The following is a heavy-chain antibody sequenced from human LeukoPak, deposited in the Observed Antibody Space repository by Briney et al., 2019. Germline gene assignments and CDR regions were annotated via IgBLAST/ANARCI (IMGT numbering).Heavy chain of an antibody. V-gene: IGHV4-39*01. CDR1: GGSISSSSYS. CDR2: IYYSGST. D-gene: IGHD3-22*01. J-gene: IGHJ3*02. CDR3: ARGPLYYYDSSGYLGLGAFDI. Sequence: PSETLSLTCTVSGGSISSSSYSWGWIRQPPGKGLEWIGSIYYSGSTYYNPSLKSRVTISVDTSKNQFSLKLSSVTAADTAVYYCARGPLYYYDSSGYLGLGAFDIWGQGTMVTVSS.